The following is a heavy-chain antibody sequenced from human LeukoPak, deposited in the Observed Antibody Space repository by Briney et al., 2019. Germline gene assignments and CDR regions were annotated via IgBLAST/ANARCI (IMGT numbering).Heavy chain of an antibody. CDR2: IYWEDDQ. CDR1: VFSLRNSGGG. J-gene: IGHJ6*03. V-gene: IGHV2-5*02. D-gene: IGHD3-10*01. Sequence: SGPTLVNPTQTLTLITTFSVFSLRNSGGGGRWILRPPGQALACPALIYWEDDQRYSPSLKSRLTITKDTSKNQVVLTMTNMDPVDTATYYCAHGARGYYYYMDVWGKGTTVTVSS. CDR3: AHGARGYYYYMDV.